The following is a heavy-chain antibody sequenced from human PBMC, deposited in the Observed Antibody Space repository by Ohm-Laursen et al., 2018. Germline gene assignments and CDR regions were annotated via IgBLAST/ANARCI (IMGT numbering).Heavy chain of an antibody. Sequence: TLSLTCPASGGSISSGGYYYSWIRQHPGKGLEWIGYIYYSGSTYYNPSLKSRVTISVDTSKNQFSLKLSSVTAADTAVYYCARVEQQLTYYFDYWGQGTLVTVSS. CDR1: GGSISSGGYY. CDR3: ARVEQQLTYYFDY. D-gene: IGHD6-13*01. J-gene: IGHJ4*02. CDR2: IYYSGST. V-gene: IGHV4-31*03.